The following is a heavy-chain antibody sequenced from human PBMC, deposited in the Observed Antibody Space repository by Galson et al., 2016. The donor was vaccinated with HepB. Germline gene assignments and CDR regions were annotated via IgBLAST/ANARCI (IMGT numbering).Heavy chain of an antibody. Sequence: SVKVSCKVSGYNVTELSMHWVRQAPGKGLQWMGGFDPNHGDTVYAQNFQGRVTVTEDTSTNTAYLILSSLTFGDTAVYYCASRMHYFGMDVWGQGTTVSVSS. V-gene: IGHV1-24*01. CDR1: GYNVTELS. CDR2: FDPNHGDT. CDR3: ASRMHYFGMDV. D-gene: IGHD1-14*01. J-gene: IGHJ6*02.